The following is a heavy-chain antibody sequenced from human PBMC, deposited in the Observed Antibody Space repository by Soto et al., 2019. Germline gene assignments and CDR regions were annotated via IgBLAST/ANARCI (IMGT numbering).Heavy chain of an antibody. Sequence: QVQLVQSGAEVKKPGASVKVSCKASGYTFTSYYMHWVRQAPGQVLEWMGIINPSGGSTSYAQKFQGRVTMTRDTSTSKVYRELSSLRSEHPAVYYCARGGGRAYCGGDCYLFDYWRQGTLVTVSS. J-gene: IGHJ4*02. V-gene: IGHV1-46*01. CDR3: ARGGGRAYCGGDCYLFDY. D-gene: IGHD2-21*02. CDR1: GYTFTSYY. CDR2: INPSGGST.